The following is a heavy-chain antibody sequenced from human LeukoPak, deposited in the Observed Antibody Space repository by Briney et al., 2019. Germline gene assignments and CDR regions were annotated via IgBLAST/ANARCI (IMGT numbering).Heavy chain of an antibody. V-gene: IGHV3-15*01. CDR1: GFTFSNAW. D-gene: IGHD3-10*01. CDR2: IKSKTDGGTT. Sequence: GGSLRLSCAASGFTFSNAWMSWVRQAPGKGLEWVGRIKSKTDGGTTGYAAPVKGRFTISRDDSKNTLYLQMNSLKTEDTAVYYCTTVTGGPNYYGSGSYYNPEGYWGQGTWSPSPQ. J-gene: IGHJ4*02. CDR3: TTVTGGPNYYGSGSYYNPEGY.